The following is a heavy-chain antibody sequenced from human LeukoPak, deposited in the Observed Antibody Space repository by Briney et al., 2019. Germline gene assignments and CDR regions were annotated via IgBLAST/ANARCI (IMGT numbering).Heavy chain of an antibody. CDR1: GGSISSSSYY. V-gene: IGHV4-39*07. Sequence: SSETLSLTCPVSGGSISSSSYYWGWIRQPPGKGLEWIGSIYYSGSTYYNPSLKSRVTISVDTSKNQFSLKLSSVTAADTAVYYCARERYYYYYMDVWGKGTTVTVSS. J-gene: IGHJ6*03. CDR3: ARERYYYYYMDV. CDR2: IYYSGST.